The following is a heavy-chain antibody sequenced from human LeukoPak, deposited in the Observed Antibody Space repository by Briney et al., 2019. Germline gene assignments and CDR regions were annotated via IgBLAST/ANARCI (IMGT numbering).Heavy chain of an antibody. CDR1: GGSISSYY. CDR2: ISHNVSP. J-gene: IGHJ6*02. D-gene: IGHD3-9*01. V-gene: IGHV4-59*01. Sequence: PSETLSLTCTVSGGSISSYYWSWIRQPPGKGLEWIGYISHNVSPDYSPSLKSRVTISADTSKNQFSLILRSVTAADTAVYYCTRDHWLKSSKTWYYYGLDVWGQGTTVTVSS. CDR3: TRDHWLKSSKTWYYYGLDV.